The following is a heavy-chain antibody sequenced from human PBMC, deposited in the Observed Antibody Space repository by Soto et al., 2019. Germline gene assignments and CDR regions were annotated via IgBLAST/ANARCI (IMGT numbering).Heavy chain of an antibody. Sequence: SETLSLTCTVSGGSISSYYWSWIRQPAGKGLEWIGRIYTSGSTNYNPSLKSRVTMSVDTSKNQFSLKMSSVTAADTAVYDCAKDRNYYDSSGYDYWGQGTLVTVSS. V-gene: IGHV4-4*07. CDR3: AKDRNYYDSSGYDY. J-gene: IGHJ4*02. CDR2: IYTSGST. CDR1: GGSISSYY. D-gene: IGHD3-22*01.